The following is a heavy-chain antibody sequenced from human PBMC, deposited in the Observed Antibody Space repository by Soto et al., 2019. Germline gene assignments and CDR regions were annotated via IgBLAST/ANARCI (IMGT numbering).Heavy chain of an antibody. CDR3: TRVPVVVIIAPPDY. D-gene: IGHD2-21*01. CDR2: IWYDGSHS. V-gene: IGHV3-33*01. J-gene: IGHJ4*02. CDR1: GFAFSSYG. Sequence: QVQLVESGGGVVQPGGSLRLSCAASGFAFSSYGMHWVRQAPGKGLEWVAVIWYDGSHSYYADSVKGRFTISRDNSKNTVHLQMNNLKVEDTAGYYCTRVPVVVIIAPPDYWGQGTLVTVSS.